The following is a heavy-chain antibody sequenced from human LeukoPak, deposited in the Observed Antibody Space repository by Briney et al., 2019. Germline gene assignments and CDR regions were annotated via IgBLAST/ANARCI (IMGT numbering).Heavy chain of an antibody. CDR1: GFTFSSYW. CDR2: IKQDGSEK. CDR3: ARDGHSGSYYEAFDI. D-gene: IGHD1-26*01. J-gene: IGHJ3*02. V-gene: IGHV3-7*01. Sequence: GGSLRLSCAASGFTFSSYWMSWVRRAPGKGLEWVANIKQDGSEKYYVDSVKGRFTISRDNAKNSLYLQMNSLRAEDTAVYYCARDGHSGSYYEAFDIWGQGTMVTVSS.